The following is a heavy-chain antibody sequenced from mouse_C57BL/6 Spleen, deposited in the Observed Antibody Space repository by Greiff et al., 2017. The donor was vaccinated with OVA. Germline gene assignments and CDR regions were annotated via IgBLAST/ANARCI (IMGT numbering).Heavy chain of an antibody. CDR1: GYTLTSYW. J-gene: IGHJ2*01. Sequence: QVQLQQPGAELVMPGASVKLSCKASGYTLTSYWMHWVKQRPGQGLEWLGEIDPSDSYTNYNQKFKGKSTLTVDKSSSTAYMQLSSLTSEDSAVYYCARPDSSGYGYWGQGTTLTVSS. V-gene: IGHV1-69*01. CDR2: IDPSDSYT. CDR3: ARPDSSGYGY. D-gene: IGHD3-2*02.